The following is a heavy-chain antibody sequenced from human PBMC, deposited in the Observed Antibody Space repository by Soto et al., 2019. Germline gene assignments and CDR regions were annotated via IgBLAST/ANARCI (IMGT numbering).Heavy chain of an antibody. J-gene: IGHJ5*02. CDR2: ISSNSAYI. Sequence: GWSLRLSCAASGFTFRSFTTNWVRQAPGKGLEWVSTISSNSAYIYYTDALRGRFTISRDNAKNSLHLQMNSLRAEDTAVYYCTRDASRDSSARGWFDPWGPGTLVTVSS. CDR3: TRDASRDSSARGWFDP. D-gene: IGHD6-13*01. V-gene: IGHV3-21*01. CDR1: GFTFRSFT.